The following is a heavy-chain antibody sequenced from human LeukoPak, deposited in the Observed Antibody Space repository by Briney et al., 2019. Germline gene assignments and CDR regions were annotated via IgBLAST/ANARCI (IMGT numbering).Heavy chain of an antibody. V-gene: IGHV4-38-2*02. CDR2: IYHSGST. Sequence: SETLSLTCTVSGYSISSGYYWGWIRQPPGKGLEWIGSIYHSGSTYYNPSLKSRVTISVDTSKNQFSVKLRSVTAADTAVYYCARDGGGNDYVWGSYRYYYYYMDVWGKGTTVTVSS. CDR1: GYSISSGYY. D-gene: IGHD3-16*02. CDR3: ARDGGGNDYVWGSYRYYYYYMDV. J-gene: IGHJ6*03.